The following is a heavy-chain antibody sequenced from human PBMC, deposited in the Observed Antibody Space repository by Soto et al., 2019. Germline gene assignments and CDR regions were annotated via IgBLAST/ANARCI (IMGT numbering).Heavy chain of an antibody. D-gene: IGHD4-17*01. CDR2: IYHAGST. CDR3: ARLYADFWYFDV. Sequence: QLQLQESGPGLVKPSETLSLTCAVSGDSITSRNYYWGWIRRPAGKGLEWIGNIYHAGSTYYNPSLKSRLTSSVDTSRNQFSLKLSTVTATDTGVYYCARLYADFWYFDVWGRGTLVTVSS. CDR1: GDSITSRNYY. V-gene: IGHV4-39*01. J-gene: IGHJ2*01.